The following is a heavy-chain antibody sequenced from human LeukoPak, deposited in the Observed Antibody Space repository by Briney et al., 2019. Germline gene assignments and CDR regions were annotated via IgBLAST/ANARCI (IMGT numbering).Heavy chain of an antibody. J-gene: IGHJ4*02. CDR2: IKGDGSDK. Sequence: GGSLRLSCAASGFTFSMSRMSWIRQAPGKGLEWLANIKGDGSDKYYLDPVKGRFTVSRDNAKNSLYLQMNSLTVEDTAVYYCATSHASSGNDWGQGTLVTVSS. CDR3: ATSHASSGND. CDR1: GFTFSMSR. D-gene: IGHD6-19*01. V-gene: IGHV3-7*01.